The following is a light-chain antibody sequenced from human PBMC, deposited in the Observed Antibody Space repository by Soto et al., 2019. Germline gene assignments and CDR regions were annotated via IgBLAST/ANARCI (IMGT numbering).Light chain of an antibody. J-gene: IGLJ1*01. CDR1: SSDVGGYNY. CDR3: CSYAGSYTYV. V-gene: IGLV2-11*01. CDR2: DVS. Sequence: QSALXQPRSVSGSPGQSVTISCTGTSSDVGGYNYVSWYQQHPGKAPKLMIFDVSKRPSGVPDRFSGSKSGNTASLTISGLQAEDEADYYCCSYAGSYTYVFGTGTKVTV.